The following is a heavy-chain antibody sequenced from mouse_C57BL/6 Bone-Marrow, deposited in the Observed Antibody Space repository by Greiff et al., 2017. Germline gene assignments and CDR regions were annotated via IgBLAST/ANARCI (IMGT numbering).Heavy chain of an antibody. CDR1: GYTFTSYW. J-gene: IGHJ3*01. CDR3: ARMRAY. V-gene: IGHV1-55*01. CDR2: IYPGSGST. Sequence: QVQLQQPGAELVKPGASVKVSCKASGYTFTSYWMHWVKQRPGQGLEWIGDIYPGSGSTNYNEKFKSKATLTVDTSSSTAYMQLSSLTSEDSAVYYCARMRAYWGQGTLVTVSA.